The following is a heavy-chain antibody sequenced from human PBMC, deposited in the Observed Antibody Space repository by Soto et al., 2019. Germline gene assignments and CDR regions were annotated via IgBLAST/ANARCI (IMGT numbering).Heavy chain of an antibody. D-gene: IGHD2-21*02. J-gene: IGHJ4*02. CDR1: GDTFTDYY. CDR3: ARGGHVVVVTAALDY. V-gene: IGHV1-46*01. CDR2: VNPSGGHT. Sequence: QVQLMQSGAEVKKPGASVKVSCKASGDTFTDYYIHWVRQAPGQGLEWMGTVNPSGGHTTYAQHFVGRVTMTRDTPTSTLYVELTSLTSDDTAIYYCARGGHVVVVTAALDYWGQGTLVTVSS.